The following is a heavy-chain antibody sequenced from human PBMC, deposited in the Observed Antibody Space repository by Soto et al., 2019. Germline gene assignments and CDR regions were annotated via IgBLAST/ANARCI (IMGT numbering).Heavy chain of an antibody. J-gene: IGHJ5*02. V-gene: IGHV3-53*01. CDR3: ARHRHPRGTVGATSPLDP. CDR1: GFSVSSNY. D-gene: IGHD1-26*01. Sequence: GGSLRLSCAISGFSVSSNYMSWVRQAPGKGLEWVSVHYSGGSTYYADSVQGRFTIPSDKSNNTLYLQMRRVRAEDTAVYFCARHRHPRGTVGATSPLDPWGQGTQVTVSS. CDR2: HYSGGST.